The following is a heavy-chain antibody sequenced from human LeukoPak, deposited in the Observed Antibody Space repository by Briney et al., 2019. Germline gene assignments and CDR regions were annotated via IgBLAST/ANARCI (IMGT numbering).Heavy chain of an antibody. J-gene: IGHJ4*02. V-gene: IGHV1-24*01. D-gene: IGHD3-3*01. CDR1: GYTLTELS. Sequence: ASVTVSCKVSGYTLTELSMHWVRQAPGKGLEWMGGLDPEDGETIYAQKFQGRVTMTEDTSTDTAYMELSSLRSEDTAVYYCATGPALRFLEWSLPCDYWGQGTLVTVSS. CDR3: ATGPALRFLEWSLPCDY. CDR2: LDPEDGET.